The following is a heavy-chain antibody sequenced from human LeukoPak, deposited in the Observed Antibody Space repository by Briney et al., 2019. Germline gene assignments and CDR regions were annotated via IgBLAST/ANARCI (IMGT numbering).Heavy chain of an antibody. Sequence: EASVKVSCKASGGTFSSYAIGWVRQAPGQGLEWMGGIIPIFSTANYAQKFQGRVTITADESTSTAYMELSSLRSEDTAVYYCARDSGSYFTAFDYWGQGTLVTVSS. CDR1: GGTFSSYA. D-gene: IGHD1-26*01. V-gene: IGHV1-69*13. J-gene: IGHJ4*02. CDR3: ARDSGSYFTAFDY. CDR2: IIPIFSTA.